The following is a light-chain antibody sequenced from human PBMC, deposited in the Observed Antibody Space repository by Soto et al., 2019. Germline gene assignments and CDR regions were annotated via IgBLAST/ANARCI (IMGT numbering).Light chain of an antibody. CDR2: GAS. CDR1: QSVSGN. Sequence: EIVMTQSPATLSVSPGERATLSCRASQSVSGNLAWYQQKPGEDPRLLIYGASTRATGIPARFSGSRSGTEFTLPISSLQSEDFAVYYCQQYNNWPPITFGQGTRLEIK. V-gene: IGKV3-15*01. CDR3: QQYNNWPPIT. J-gene: IGKJ5*01.